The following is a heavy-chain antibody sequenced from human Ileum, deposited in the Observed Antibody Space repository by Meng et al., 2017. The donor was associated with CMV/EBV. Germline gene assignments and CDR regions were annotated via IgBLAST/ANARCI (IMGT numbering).Heavy chain of an antibody. CDR2: IYFSGST. CDR3: ARGPGGDWFDP. J-gene: IGHJ5*02. CDR1: GDFIRGGGFY. D-gene: IGHD3-16*01. V-gene: IGHV4-30-4*01. Sequence: QVQLQESGPGLVKPSQTLSLTCAVSGDFIRGGGFYWIWIRQPPGKALEWIGYIYFSGSTYYNPSLKSRVTISVDTAKNQFSLNLNSVTAADTAVYYCARGPGGDWFDPWGQGTLVTVSS.